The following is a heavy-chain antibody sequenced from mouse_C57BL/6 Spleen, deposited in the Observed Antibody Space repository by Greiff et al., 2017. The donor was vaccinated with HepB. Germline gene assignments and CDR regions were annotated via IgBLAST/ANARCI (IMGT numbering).Heavy chain of an antibody. J-gene: IGHJ2*01. D-gene: IGHD2-3*01. Sequence: EVQLVESGPGMVKPSQSLSLTCTVTGYSITSGYDWHWIRHFPGNKLEWMGYISYSGSTNYNPSLKSRISITHDTSKNHFFLKLNSVTTEDTATYDCARREGYDGYYFDYWGQGTTLTVSS. V-gene: IGHV3-1*01. CDR3: ARREGYDGYYFDY. CDR2: ISYSGST. CDR1: GYSITSGYD.